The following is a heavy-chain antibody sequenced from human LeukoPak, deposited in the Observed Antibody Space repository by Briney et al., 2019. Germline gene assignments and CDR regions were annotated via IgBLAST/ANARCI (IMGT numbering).Heavy chain of an antibody. CDR3: AKVGYSYPPSGY. D-gene: IGHD5-18*01. CDR2: ISSSSSTI. J-gene: IGHJ4*02. Sequence: PGGSLRLSCAASGFTFSSYSMNWVRQAPGKGLEWVSYISSSSSTISYADSVRGRFTISRDNSKNTLYLQMNSLRAEDTAVYYCAKVGYSYPPSGYWGQGTLVTVSS. V-gene: IGHV3-48*01. CDR1: GFTFSSYS.